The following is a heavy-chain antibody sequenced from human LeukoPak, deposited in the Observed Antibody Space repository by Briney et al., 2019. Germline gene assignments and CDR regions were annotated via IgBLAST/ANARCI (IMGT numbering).Heavy chain of an antibody. V-gene: IGHV1-69*05. CDR1: GGTFSSYA. D-gene: IGHD1-20*01. Sequence: ASVNVSCKASGGTFSSYAISWVRQAPGQGLEWMGGIIPIFGTANYAQKFQGRVTITTDESTSTAYMELSSLRSEDTAVYYCARDREYNWNPNWFDPWGQGTLVTVSS. CDR2: IIPIFGTA. CDR3: ARDREYNWNPNWFDP. J-gene: IGHJ5*02.